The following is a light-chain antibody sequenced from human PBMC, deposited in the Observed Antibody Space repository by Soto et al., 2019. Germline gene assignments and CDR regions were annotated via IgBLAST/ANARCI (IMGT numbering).Light chain of an antibody. CDR2: DAS. CDR1: QGISSA. J-gene: IGKJ2*01. V-gene: IGKV1-13*02. CDR3: QQFNSYAMYT. Sequence: AIQLTQSPSSLSASVGDRVTITCRASQGISSALAWYQQKPGKAPKLLIYDASRLESGVPSRFSGSGSGTDFTLTISSLQPEDFATYYCQQFNSYAMYTFGQGTKLEIK.